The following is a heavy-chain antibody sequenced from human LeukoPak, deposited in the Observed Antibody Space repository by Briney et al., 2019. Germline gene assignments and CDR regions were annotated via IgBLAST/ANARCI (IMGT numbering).Heavy chain of an antibody. CDR3: ARHPWDCTNGVCYYYYYMDV. Sequence: SETLSLTCTISGGSISSYYWTWIRQPAGKGLEWIGRIYTTGSTNYNPSLNSRVTMSVDTSKNQFSLKLSSVTAADTAVYYCARHPWDCTNGVCYYYYYMDVWGKGTTVTVSS. CDR1: GGSISSYY. V-gene: IGHV4-4*07. CDR2: IYTTGST. J-gene: IGHJ6*03. D-gene: IGHD2-8*01.